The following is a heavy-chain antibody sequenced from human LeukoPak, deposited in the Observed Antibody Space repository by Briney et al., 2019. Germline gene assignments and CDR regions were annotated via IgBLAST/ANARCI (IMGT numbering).Heavy chain of an antibody. Sequence: GGSLRLTRAASGFTVSSNYMSWVRQAPGKGLEWVSVIYSGGSTYYADSVKGRFSISRDNSKNTLYLQMNSLRAEDTAVYYCARDLNSYDSSASGHWGQGTLVTVSS. CDR1: GFTVSSNY. V-gene: IGHV3-53*01. J-gene: IGHJ4*02. D-gene: IGHD3-22*01. CDR2: IYSGGST. CDR3: ARDLNSYDSSASGH.